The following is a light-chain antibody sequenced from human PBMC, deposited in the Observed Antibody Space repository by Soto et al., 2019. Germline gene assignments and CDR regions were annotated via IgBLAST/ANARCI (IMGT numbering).Light chain of an antibody. CDR3: SSYTSSSNYV. Sequence: QSALTQPASVSGSPGQSITISCTGTSSDVGGYNYVSWYQQYPGKAPKLMIYDVSNRPSGVSNRFSGSKSANTASLTISGLQAEDEADYYCSSYTSSSNYVFGTGTKLTVL. CDR1: SSDVGGYNY. V-gene: IGLV2-14*01. CDR2: DVS. J-gene: IGLJ1*01.